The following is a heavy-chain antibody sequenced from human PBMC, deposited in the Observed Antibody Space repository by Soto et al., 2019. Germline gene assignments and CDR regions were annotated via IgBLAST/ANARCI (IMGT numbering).Heavy chain of an antibody. CDR1: GYTFSGYY. CDR2: ITPDGGGT. J-gene: IGHJ6*02. V-gene: IGHV1-2*02. CDR3: ASRNSGHYSNGVDI. D-gene: IGHD1-7*01. Sequence: ASVEVSCKASGYTFSGYYVHWMRQIPGQGLERLGWITPDGGGTNYEPKFRDRVTLTRDMSLNTVYMELKGLTSDDTAVYFCASRNSGHYSNGVDIWGQGTTVTV.